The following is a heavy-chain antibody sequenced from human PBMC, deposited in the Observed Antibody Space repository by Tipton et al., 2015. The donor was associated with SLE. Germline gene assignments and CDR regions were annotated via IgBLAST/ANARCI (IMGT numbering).Heavy chain of an antibody. CDR2: IYYSGST. Sequence: TLSLTCTVSGGSISSGGYYWSWIRQHPGKGLEWIGYIYYSGSTNYNPSLKSRVTISVDTSKNQFSLKLSSVTAADTAVYYCAREWDGGSYTFDAFDIWGQGTMVTVSS. D-gene: IGHD1-26*01. CDR1: GGSISSGGYY. V-gene: IGHV4-61*08. J-gene: IGHJ3*02. CDR3: AREWDGGSYTFDAFDI.